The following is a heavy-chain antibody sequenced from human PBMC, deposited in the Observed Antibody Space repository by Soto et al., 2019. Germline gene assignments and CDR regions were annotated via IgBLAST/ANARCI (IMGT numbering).Heavy chain of an antibody. V-gene: IGHV4-34*01. J-gene: IGHJ5*02. Sequence: SETLSLTCAVYGGSFSGYYWSWIRQPPGKGLEWIGEINHSGSTNYNPSLKSRVTISVDTSKNQFSLKLSSVTAADTAVYYCARGRSDTGVVRNWFDPWGQGTLVTVSS. CDR2: INHSGST. CDR1: GGSFSGYY. CDR3: ARGRSDTGVVRNWFDP. D-gene: IGHD5-18*01.